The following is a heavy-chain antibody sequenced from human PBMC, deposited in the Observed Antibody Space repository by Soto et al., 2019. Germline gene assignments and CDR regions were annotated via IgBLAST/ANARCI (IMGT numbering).Heavy chain of an antibody. CDR3: ARFNGGFYPSWFDP. CDR2: MYYSGST. D-gene: IGHD3-16*01. CDR1: GGSISGYY. Sequence: SETLSLTCTVSGGSISGYYWSWIRQSPGEGLEWIGYMYYSGSTNYNPSLRSRVTISVDTSKKQFSLELRSVTAADTAAYYCARFNGGFYPSWFDPWGQGTLVTVSS. V-gene: IGHV4-59*01. J-gene: IGHJ5*02.